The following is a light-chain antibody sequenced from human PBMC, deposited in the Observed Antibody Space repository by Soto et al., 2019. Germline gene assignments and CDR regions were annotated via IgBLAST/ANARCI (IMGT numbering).Light chain of an antibody. Sequence: QAVVTQSPSASASLGASVKLTCTLSSGHSSYAIAWHQQQPEKGPRYLMKLNSDGSHSKGDGIPDRFSGSSSGAERYLTISSLQSEDEADYYCQTWGTGGVFGGGTKLTV. CDR2: LNSDGSH. J-gene: IGLJ3*02. V-gene: IGLV4-69*01. CDR1: SGHSSYA. CDR3: QTWGTGGV.